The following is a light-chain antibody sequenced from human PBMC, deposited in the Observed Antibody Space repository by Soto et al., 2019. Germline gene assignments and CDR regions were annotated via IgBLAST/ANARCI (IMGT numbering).Light chain of an antibody. V-gene: IGKV1-9*01. CDR3: QQFNSHPT. J-gene: IGKJ4*01. CDR1: QGISRY. Sequence: DIQLTQSPSFLSASVGDGVTITCRASQGISRYLAWYQQRPGKAPNLLLYAASTLQSGVPSMCSGSGSATEFTLTISSLQPEDFVTYCCQQFNSHPTFGGGTKVEIK. CDR2: AAS.